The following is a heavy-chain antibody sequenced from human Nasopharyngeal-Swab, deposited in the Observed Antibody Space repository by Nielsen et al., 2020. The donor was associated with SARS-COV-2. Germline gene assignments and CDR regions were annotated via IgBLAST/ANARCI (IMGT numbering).Heavy chain of an antibody. V-gene: IGHV1-3*01. CDR2: INPGNGNT. Sequence: WVRQAPGQRLEWMGWINPGNGNTKYSQEFQGRVTITRDTPASIAYMELGSLRSEDTAIYYCARDLGGYYYYMDVWGKGTTVTVSS. CDR3: ARDLGGYYYYMDV. J-gene: IGHJ6*03. D-gene: IGHD3-16*01.